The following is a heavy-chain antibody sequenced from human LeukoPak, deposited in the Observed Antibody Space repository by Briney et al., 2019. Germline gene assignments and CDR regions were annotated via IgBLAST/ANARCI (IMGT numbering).Heavy chain of an antibody. CDR3: ARDSTYSGYYYYYMDV. V-gene: IGHV4-34*01. Sequence: TSETLSLTCAVYGGSFSGYYWSWIRQPPGKGLEWIGEINHSGSTNYNPSLKSRVTISVDTSKNQFSLKLSSVTAADTAVYYCARDSTYSGYYYYYMDVWGKGTTVTVSS. J-gene: IGHJ6*03. CDR1: GGSFSGYY. D-gene: IGHD3-10*01. CDR2: INHSGST.